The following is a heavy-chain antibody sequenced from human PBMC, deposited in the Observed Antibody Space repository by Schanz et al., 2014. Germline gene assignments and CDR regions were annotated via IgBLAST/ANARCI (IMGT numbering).Heavy chain of an antibody. CDR2: ITAYNGDT. V-gene: IGHV1-18*01. Sequence: QGQLVQSGPEVKEPGASVKVSCKASGYTFTSHGISWVRQAPGQGLEWMGWITAYNGDTNYALKLQDRVTMTTDTSTGTAYMELRSLRSDDTALYYCTRGGYSYALSAFDIWGQGTMVTVSS. D-gene: IGHD5-18*01. J-gene: IGHJ3*02. CDR1: GYTFTSHG. CDR3: TRGGYSYALSAFDI.